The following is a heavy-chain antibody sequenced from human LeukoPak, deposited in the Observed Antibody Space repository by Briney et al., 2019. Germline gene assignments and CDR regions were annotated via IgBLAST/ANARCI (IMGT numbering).Heavy chain of an antibody. D-gene: IGHD2-15*01. CDR1: GFTFDDYA. J-gene: IGHJ4*02. CDR2: ISWNSGSI. CDR3: AKDRVVVAAHFDY. V-gene: IGHV3-9*01. Sequence: PGRSLRLSCAASGFTFDDYAMHWVRQAPGKGLEWVSGISWNSGSIGYADSVKGRFTISRDNAKNSLYLQMNSLRAEDTALYYCAKDRVVVAAHFDYWGQGTLVTVSS.